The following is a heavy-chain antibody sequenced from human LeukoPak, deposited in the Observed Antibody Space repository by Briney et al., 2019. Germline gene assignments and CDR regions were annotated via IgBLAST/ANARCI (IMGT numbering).Heavy chain of an antibody. Sequence: ASVKVSCKASGYTFTSYDINWVRHATGQGLEWMGWMNPNSGNTGYAQKFQGRVTITRNTSISTAYMELSGLRSEDTAVYYCARGRSTGYPYYFEYWGQGTPVTVSS. V-gene: IGHV1-8*01. D-gene: IGHD5-12*01. J-gene: IGHJ4*02. CDR2: MNPNSGNT. CDR3: ARGRSTGYPYYFEY. CDR1: GYTFTSYD.